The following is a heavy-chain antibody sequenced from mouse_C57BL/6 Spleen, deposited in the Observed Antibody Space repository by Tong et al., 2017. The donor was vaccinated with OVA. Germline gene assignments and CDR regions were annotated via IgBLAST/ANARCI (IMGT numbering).Heavy chain of an antibody. D-gene: IGHD2-14*01. V-gene: IGHV14-1*02. CDR2: IDPENGNT. CDR1: GFNIKDYY. Sequence: EVQLQQSGAELVRPGALVKLSCKASGFNIKDYYMHWVKQRPEQGLEWIGWIDPENGNTIYDPKFQGKASITADTSSITAYLQLSSLTSEDTAVYYCATIGTYFDYWGQGTTLTVSS. CDR3: ATIGTYFDY. J-gene: IGHJ2*01.